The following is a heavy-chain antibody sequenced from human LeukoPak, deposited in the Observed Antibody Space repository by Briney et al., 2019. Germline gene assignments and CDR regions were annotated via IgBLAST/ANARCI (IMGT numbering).Heavy chain of an antibody. J-gene: IGHJ4*02. CDR1: GWTLRRHW. Sequence: PGGCLRLSRAGSGWTLRRHWMSWVRPAPGKGVEWVANIKPDGCEKYYLNSVKGRFTISKDNAKNSVYLQMDSLRAEDTAVYYCVRWNYWGQGTLVTVSS. V-gene: IGHV3-7*05. CDR2: IKPDGCEK. CDR3: VRWNY.